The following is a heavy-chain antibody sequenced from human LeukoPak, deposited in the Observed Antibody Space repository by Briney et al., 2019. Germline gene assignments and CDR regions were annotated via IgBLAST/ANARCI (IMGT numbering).Heavy chain of an antibody. Sequence: GGSLRLSCAASGFTFSSYAMSWVRQAPGKGLEWVSAISGSGGSTYYADSVRGRFTISRDNSKNTLYLQMNSLRAEDTAVYYCATKVVAAYDFDYWGQGTLVTVSS. CDR3: ATKVVAAYDFDY. CDR1: GFTFSSYA. CDR2: ISGSGGST. D-gene: IGHD2-15*01. J-gene: IGHJ4*02. V-gene: IGHV3-23*01.